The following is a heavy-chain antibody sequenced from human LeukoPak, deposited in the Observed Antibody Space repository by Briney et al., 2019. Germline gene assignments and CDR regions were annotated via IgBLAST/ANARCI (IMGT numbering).Heavy chain of an antibody. CDR1: GFTFSSYW. V-gene: IGHV3-30*03. J-gene: IGHJ4*02. CDR2: ISYDGSNK. Sequence: GGSLRLSCAASGFTFSSYWMSWVRQAPGKGLEWVAVISYDGSNKYYADSVKGRFTISRDNSKNTLYLQMNSLRAEDTAVYYCARSPSGYSGYELFDYWGQGTLVTVCS. D-gene: IGHD5-12*01. CDR3: ARSPSGYSGYELFDY.